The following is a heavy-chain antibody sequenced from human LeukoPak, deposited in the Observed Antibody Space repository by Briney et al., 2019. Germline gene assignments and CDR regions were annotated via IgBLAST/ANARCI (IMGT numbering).Heavy chain of an antibody. CDR3: ARPKSHGYSYGLKAFDI. J-gene: IGHJ3*02. CDR2: INHSGST. CDR1: GGSFSGYY. Sequence: PSETLSLTCAVYGGSFSGYYWSWIRQPPGKGLEWIGEINHSGSTNYNPSLKSRVTISVDTSKNQFSLKLSSVTAADTAVYYCARPKSHGYSYGLKAFDIWGQGTMVTVSS. D-gene: IGHD5-18*01. V-gene: IGHV4-34*01.